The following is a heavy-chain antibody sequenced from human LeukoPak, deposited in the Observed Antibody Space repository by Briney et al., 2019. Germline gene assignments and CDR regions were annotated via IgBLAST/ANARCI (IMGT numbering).Heavy chain of an antibody. CDR1: GFTFSDYY. CDR2: ISSSGSTI. Sequence: TGGSLRLSCAASGFTFSDYYMSWIRQAPGKGLEWVSYISSSGSTIYYADSVKGRFTISRDNAKNSLYLQMSSLRAEDTAVYYCARDPVTQHYYYYGMDVWGQGTTVTVSS. D-gene: IGHD4-4*01. J-gene: IGHJ6*02. CDR3: ARDPVTQHYYYYGMDV. V-gene: IGHV3-11*01.